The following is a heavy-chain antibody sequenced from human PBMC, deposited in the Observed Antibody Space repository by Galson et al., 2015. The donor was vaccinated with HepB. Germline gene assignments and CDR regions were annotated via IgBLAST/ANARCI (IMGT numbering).Heavy chain of an antibody. J-gene: IGHJ5*02. Sequence: SCKASGYTFTSYGINWVRQAPGQGLEWMGWISAYNGNTNYAQKLQGRVTMTTDTSTSTAYMELRSLRSDDTAVYYCARGDYSNYGSGRFDPWGQGTLVTVSS. V-gene: IGHV1-18*01. D-gene: IGHD4-11*01. CDR1: GYTFTSYG. CDR3: ARGDYSNYGSGRFDP. CDR2: ISAYNGNT.